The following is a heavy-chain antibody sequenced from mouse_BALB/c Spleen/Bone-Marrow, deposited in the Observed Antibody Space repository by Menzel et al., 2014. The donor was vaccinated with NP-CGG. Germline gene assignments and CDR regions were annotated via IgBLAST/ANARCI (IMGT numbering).Heavy chain of an antibody. CDR1: GFTFSSYG. J-gene: IGHJ4*01. CDR3: ARDYYGSSYAMDY. D-gene: IGHD1-1*01. V-gene: IGHV5-6-3*01. Sequence: EVKLVESGRGLVQPGGSLKLSCAASGFTFSSYGMSWVRQTPDKRLELVATINSNGGSTYYPDNVKGRFTISRDNAKNTLYLQMSSLKSEDTAMYYCARDYYGSSYAMDYWGQGTSVTVSS. CDR2: INSNGGST.